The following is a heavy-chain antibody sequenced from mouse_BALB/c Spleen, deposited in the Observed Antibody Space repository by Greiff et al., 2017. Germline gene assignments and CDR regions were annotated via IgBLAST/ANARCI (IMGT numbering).Heavy chain of an antibody. CDR3: ARVGGNYAMDY. V-gene: IGHV5-4*02. Sequence: EVNVVESGGGLVKPGGSLKLSCAASGFTFSDYYMYWVRQTPEKRLEWVATISDGGSYTYYPDSVKGRFTISRDNAKNNLYLQMSSLKSEDTAMYYCARVGGNYAMDYWGQGTSVTVSS. CDR1: GFTFSDYY. J-gene: IGHJ4*01. CDR2: ISDGGSYT. D-gene: IGHD1-1*01.